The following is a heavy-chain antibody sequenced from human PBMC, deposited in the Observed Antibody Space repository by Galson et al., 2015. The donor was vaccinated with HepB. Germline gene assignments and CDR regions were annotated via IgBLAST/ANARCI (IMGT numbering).Heavy chain of an antibody. J-gene: IGHJ4*02. Sequence: SLRLSCAASGFTFSSYWMSWVRQAPGKGLEWVANIKQDGSEKYYVDSVKGRFTISRDNAKNSLYLQMNSLRAEDTAVYYCARVFSSGWYLKKDYWGQGTLVTVSS. CDR2: IKQDGSEK. V-gene: IGHV3-7*03. CDR3: ARVFSSGWYLKKDY. CDR1: GFTFSSYW. D-gene: IGHD6-19*01.